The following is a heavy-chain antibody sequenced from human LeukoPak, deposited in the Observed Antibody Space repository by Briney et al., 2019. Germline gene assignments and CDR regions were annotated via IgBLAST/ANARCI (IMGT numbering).Heavy chain of an antibody. V-gene: IGHV1-69*05. CDR1: GGSFNAYA. J-gene: IGHJ4*02. D-gene: IGHD5-18*01. Sequence: SVRVSCKASGGSFNAYAISWVRQAPGQGLEWMGGIIPIFGTSNYAQKLQGRVTISTDESTSTAYMEVSSLRSEDTAIYYCARGLDASMETAYDYWGQGTLVTVAS. CDR3: ARGLDASMETAYDY. CDR2: IIPIFGTS.